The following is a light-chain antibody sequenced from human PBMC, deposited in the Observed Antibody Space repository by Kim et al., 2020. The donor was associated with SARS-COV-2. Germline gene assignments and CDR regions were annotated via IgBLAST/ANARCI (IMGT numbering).Light chain of an antibody. J-gene: IGLJ3*02. CDR1: SSNIGAGYD. V-gene: IGLV1-40*01. CDR3: QSYDSSLSASWV. CDR2: GNS. Sequence: QSVLTQPPSVSGAPGQRVTISCTGSSSNIGAGYDVHWYQQLPGTAPKLLIYGNSNRPSGVPDRFSGSKSGTSASLAITGLQAEDEADYYCQSYDSSLSASWVFSGGTQLTVL.